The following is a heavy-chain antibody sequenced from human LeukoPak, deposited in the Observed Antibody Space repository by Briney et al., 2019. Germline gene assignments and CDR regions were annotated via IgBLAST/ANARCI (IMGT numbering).Heavy chain of an antibody. Sequence: GGSLRLSCAASGFTFSSYAMSWVRQAPGKGLEWVSAISGSGSSTYYADSVKGRFTISRDNSKNTLYLQMNSLRAEDTAVYYCATYCSSTSCWEQFDYWGQGTLVTVSS. J-gene: IGHJ4*02. D-gene: IGHD2-2*01. CDR2: ISGSGSST. CDR1: GFTFSSYA. V-gene: IGHV3-23*01. CDR3: ATYCSSTSCWEQFDY.